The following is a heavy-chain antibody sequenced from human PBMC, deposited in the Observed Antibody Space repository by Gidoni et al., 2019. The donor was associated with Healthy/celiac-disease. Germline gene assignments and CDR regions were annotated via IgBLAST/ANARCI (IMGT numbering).Heavy chain of an antibody. D-gene: IGHD3-16*01. CDR2: ISGSGGST. CDR1: GFTFSSYA. Sequence: EVQLLESGGGLVQPGGSLRLSCAASGFTFSSYAMSWVRPAPGKGLEWVSAISGSGGSTYYADAVKGRFTLSRDNSKNTLYLQMNSLRAEDTAVYYCAKDFGGAVEGYYFDYWGQGTLVTVSS. CDR3: AKDFGGAVEGYYFDY. V-gene: IGHV3-23*01. J-gene: IGHJ4*02.